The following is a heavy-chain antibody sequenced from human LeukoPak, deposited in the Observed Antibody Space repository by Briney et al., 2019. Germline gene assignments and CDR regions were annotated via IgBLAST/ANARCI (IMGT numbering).Heavy chain of an antibody. CDR3: VRLDCYSVSCNSFYGMDV. J-gene: IGHJ6*02. V-gene: IGHV4-39*01. CDR1: GGSISSSYH. CDR2: FYYSGST. D-gene: IGHD2-2*01. Sequence: PSETLSLTCTVSGGSISSSYHWGWIRQPPGKGLEWIGNFYYSGSTYYNPSLKSRVTISVDTSKNQFSLKLSSVTAADTAVYYCVRLDCYSVSCNSFYGMDVWGQGTTVTVSS.